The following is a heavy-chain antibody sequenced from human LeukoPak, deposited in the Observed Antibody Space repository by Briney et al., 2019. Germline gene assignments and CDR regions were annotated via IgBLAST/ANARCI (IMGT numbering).Heavy chain of an antibody. CDR2: VHYSGST. V-gene: IGHV4-59*01. J-gene: IGHJ4*02. CDR3: ARFQYGSGYNDY. Sequence: SETLSLTCIVSGGSFTDYYWSWIRQPPGKGLEWIGYVHYSGSTEYNPSLKSRVTIGVDSSKNQFSLKLTSVTAVDTAVYYCARFQYGSGYNDYWGQRTLVTVSS. CDR1: GGSFTDYY. D-gene: IGHD3-10*01.